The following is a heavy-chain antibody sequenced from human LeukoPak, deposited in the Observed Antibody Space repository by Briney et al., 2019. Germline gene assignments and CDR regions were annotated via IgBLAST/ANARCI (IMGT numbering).Heavy chain of an antibody. CDR2: IYTSGST. Sequence: SETLSLTCTVSGGSISSYYWSWIRQPAGKGLEWIGRIYTSGSTNYNPSLKNRVTMSVDTSKNQFSLKLSSVTAADTAVYYCARDQQFYCSSTSCYPWFDPWGQGTLVTVSS. V-gene: IGHV4-4*07. CDR1: GGSISSYY. CDR3: ARDQQFYCSSTSCYPWFDP. D-gene: IGHD2-2*01. J-gene: IGHJ5*02.